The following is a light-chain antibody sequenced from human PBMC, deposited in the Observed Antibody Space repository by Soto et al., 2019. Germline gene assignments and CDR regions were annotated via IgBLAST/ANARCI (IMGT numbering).Light chain of an antibody. V-gene: IGKV3-20*01. CDR3: QQYGSSPFT. CDR1: QSVTINY. Sequence: EIVLTQSPGTLSLSPGERATLSCRASQSVTINYLAWYQQKPGQAPRLLVYGASTRATGIPDRFSGSGSGTDFTLTINRLEPEDFAVYYCQQYGSSPFTFGPGTKWIS. J-gene: IGKJ3*01. CDR2: GAS.